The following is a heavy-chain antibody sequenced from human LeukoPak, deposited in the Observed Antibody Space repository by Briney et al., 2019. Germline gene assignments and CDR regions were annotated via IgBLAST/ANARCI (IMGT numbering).Heavy chain of an antibody. J-gene: IGHJ5*02. D-gene: IGHD6-6*01. V-gene: IGHV4-61*01. CDR1: GGSVSSPNSY. Sequence: SETLSLTCIVSGGSVSSPNSYWSWIRQPPGKRLEWIGNVYYIGTTTYNSSLQSRVTISIDTSKNQFSPEVTSVTAADTAVYYCARNTSSSPWFDPWGQGTLVTVSS. CDR3: ARNTSSSPWFDP. CDR2: VYYIGTT.